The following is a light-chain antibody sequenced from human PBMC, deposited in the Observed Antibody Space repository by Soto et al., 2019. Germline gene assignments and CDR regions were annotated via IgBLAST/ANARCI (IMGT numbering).Light chain of an antibody. J-gene: IGLJ1*01. V-gene: IGLV2-23*01. Sequence: QSALTQPASVSGSPGQSITISCTGTSSDVGSYNVVSWYQQHPGRAPKLMIYEGSKRPSGVSNRFSGSKSGNTASLTISGLHAEDEADYYCCSLAGGDVFGTGTKLTVL. CDR3: CSLAGGDV. CDR2: EGS. CDR1: SSDVGSYNV.